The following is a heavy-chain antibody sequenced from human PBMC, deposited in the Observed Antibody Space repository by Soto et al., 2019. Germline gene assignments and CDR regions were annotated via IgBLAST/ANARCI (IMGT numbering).Heavy chain of an antibody. V-gene: IGHV3-33*06. CDR3: AKDYGDWTGLYYYGMDV. CDR1: GFTFSSYG. Sequence: GGSLRLSRAASGFTFSSYGMHWVRQAPGKGLEWVAVIGYNGSDKKYADSVKGRFTISRDNSEKTLYLQMNSLRAEDTAVYYCAKDYGDWTGLYYYGMDVWGQGTTVTVSS. D-gene: IGHD4-17*01. CDR2: IGYNGSDK. J-gene: IGHJ6*02.